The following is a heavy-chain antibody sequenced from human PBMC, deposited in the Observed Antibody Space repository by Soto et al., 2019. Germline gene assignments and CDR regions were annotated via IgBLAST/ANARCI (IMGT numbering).Heavy chain of an antibody. CDR2: IIPIFGTA. CDR1: GGTFSSYA. J-gene: IGHJ4*02. D-gene: IGHD5-18*01. CDR3: ARGGRDTAMVPDGYFDY. V-gene: IGHV1-69*01. Sequence: QVQLVQSGAEVKKPGSSVKVSCKASGGTFSSYAISWVRQAPGQGLEWMGGIIPIFGTANYAQKFQGRVTITADESTSTAYMELRSLRSEDTAVYYCARGGRDTAMVPDGYFDYWGQGTLVTVSS.